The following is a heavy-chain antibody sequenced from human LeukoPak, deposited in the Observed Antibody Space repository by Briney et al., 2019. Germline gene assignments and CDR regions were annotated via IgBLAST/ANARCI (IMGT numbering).Heavy chain of an antibody. CDR3: ARSVITRLRRAYYFDY. CDR1: GFTFSSYA. CDR2: ISYDGSNK. D-gene: IGHD3-22*01. Sequence: GSLRLSCAASGFTFSSYAMHWVRQAPGKGLEWVAVISYDGSNKYYADSVKGRFTIFRDNSKNTLYLQMNSLRAEDTAVYYCARSVITRLRRAYYFDYWGQGTLVTVSS. J-gene: IGHJ4*02. V-gene: IGHV3-30-3*01.